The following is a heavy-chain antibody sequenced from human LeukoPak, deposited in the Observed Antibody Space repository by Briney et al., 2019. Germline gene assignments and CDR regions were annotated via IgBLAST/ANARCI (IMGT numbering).Heavy chain of an antibody. V-gene: IGHV3-11*01. CDR1: GFTFSDYY. CDR2: ISSSGGTI. D-gene: IGHD6-13*01. J-gene: IGHJ5*02. Sequence: GGSLRLSCAASGFTFSDYYMSWIRQAPGKGLEWLSYISSSGGTIYYADSVKGRFTISRDNAKNSLFLQMNSLKTEDTAVYYCTRGGSSWYNWFDPWGQGTLVTVSS. CDR3: TRGGSSWYNWFDP.